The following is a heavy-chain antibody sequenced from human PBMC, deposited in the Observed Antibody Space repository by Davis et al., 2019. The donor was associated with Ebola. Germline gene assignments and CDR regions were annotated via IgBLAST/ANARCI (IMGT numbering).Heavy chain of an antibody. CDR1: GYTFTSYY. CDR3: ARAGSSGRRFDY. J-gene: IGHJ4*02. CDR2: INPSGGGST. Sequence: ASEKVSCKASGYTFTSYYMHWVRQAPGQGLEWMGIINPSGGGSTTYAQKFQGRVTITRDTSTTTVYMELSSLRSEDTAVYYCARAGSSGRRFDYWGQGTLVTVSS. D-gene: IGHD3-22*01. V-gene: IGHV1-46*01.